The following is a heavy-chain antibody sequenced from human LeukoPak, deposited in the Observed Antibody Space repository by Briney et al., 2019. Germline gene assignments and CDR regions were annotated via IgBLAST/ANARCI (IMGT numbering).Heavy chain of an antibody. D-gene: IGHD3-22*01. CDR3: AREYYYEELDY. CDR2: ISSNGDST. V-gene: IGHV3-64*01. J-gene: IGHJ4*02. Sequence: GGSLRLSCAASGFTFSSYPMHWVRQAPGKGLEYVSGISSNGDSTYYANSVKGRFTISRDNSKNTLCLQMGSLRAEDMAVYYCAREYYYEELDYWGQGTLVTVSS. CDR1: GFTFSSYP.